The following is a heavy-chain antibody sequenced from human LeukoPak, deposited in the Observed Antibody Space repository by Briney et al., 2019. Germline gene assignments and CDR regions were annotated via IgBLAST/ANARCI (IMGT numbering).Heavy chain of an antibody. CDR2: IKQDGSEK. D-gene: IGHD5-24*01. J-gene: IGHJ4*02. CDR1: GFTFSSYW. CDR3: ARDRGWLRYQEYYFDY. V-gene: IGHV3-7*01. Sequence: GGSLRLSCAASGFTFSSYWMSWVRQAPGKGLEWVANIKQDGSEKYYVDSVKGRFTISRDNAKNSLYLQMNSLRAEDTAVYYCARDRGWLRYQEYYFDYWRQGTLVTVSP.